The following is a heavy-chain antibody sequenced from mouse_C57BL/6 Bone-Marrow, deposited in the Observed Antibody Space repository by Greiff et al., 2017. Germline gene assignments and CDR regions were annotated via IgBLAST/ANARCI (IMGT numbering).Heavy chain of an antibody. V-gene: IGHV1-76*01. CDR2: IYPGSGNT. CDR3: ARSDYGSSYVDY. CDR1: GYTFTDYY. D-gene: IGHD1-1*01. J-gene: IGHJ2*01. Sequence: SGAELVRPGASVKLSCKASGYTFTDYYINWVKQRPGQGLEWIARIYPGSGNTYYNEKFKGKATLTAEKSSSTAYMQLSSLTSEDSAVYFCARSDYGSSYVDYWGQGTTLTVSS.